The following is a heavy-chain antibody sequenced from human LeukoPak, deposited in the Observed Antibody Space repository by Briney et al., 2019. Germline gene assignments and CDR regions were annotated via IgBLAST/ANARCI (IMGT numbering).Heavy chain of an antibody. CDR1: GGSISSSSYY. D-gene: IGHD3-3*01. CDR2: IYYSGST. CDR3: ARFKADYDLWSGQQHYFDY. J-gene: IGHJ4*02. V-gene: IGHV4-39*01. Sequence: PSETLSLTCTVSGGSISSSSYYWGWIRQPPGKGLEWIGSIYYSGSTYYNPSLKSRVTISVDTSKNQFSLKLSSVTAADTAVYYCARFKADYDLWSGQQHYFDYWGQGTLVTVSS.